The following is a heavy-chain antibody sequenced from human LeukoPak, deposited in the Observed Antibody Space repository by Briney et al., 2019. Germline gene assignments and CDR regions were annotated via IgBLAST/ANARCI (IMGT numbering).Heavy chain of an antibody. CDR3: AKDSYSKGGF. CDR1: GFTFSYHW. V-gene: IGHV3-7*01. J-gene: IGHJ4*02. D-gene: IGHD6-13*01. Sequence: GGSLTLSCAASGFTFSYHWMTWVRQAPGKGLEWVANIKNDGAVKNYVDSVKGRFTISRDNAKNSLYLQMNSLRAEDTAVYYCAKDSYSKGGFWGQGVLVTVSS. CDR2: IKNDGAVK.